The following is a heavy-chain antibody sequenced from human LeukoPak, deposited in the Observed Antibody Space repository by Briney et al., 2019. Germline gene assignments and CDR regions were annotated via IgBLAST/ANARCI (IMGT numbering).Heavy chain of an antibody. CDR1: GFTFSSYA. J-gene: IGHJ4*02. Sequence: PGGSLRLSCAASGFTFSSYAMGWVRQAPGKGLEWVSAISGSGGSTYYADSVKGRFTISRDNSKNTLYLQMNSLRAEDTAVYYCAKPSPLTYYYDSSGYKGDYWGQGTLVTVSS. CDR3: AKPSPLTYYYDSSGYKGDY. CDR2: ISGSGGST. D-gene: IGHD3-22*01. V-gene: IGHV3-23*01.